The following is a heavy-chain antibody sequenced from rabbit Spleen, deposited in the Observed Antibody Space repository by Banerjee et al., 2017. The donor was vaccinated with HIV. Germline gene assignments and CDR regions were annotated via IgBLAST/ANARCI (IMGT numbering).Heavy chain of an antibody. Sequence: QSLEESGGDLVKPGASLTLTCTASGFSFTGNYWMCWVRQAPGKGPEWIVCNGIGDGKTCYASWAKGGFTISKTSSTTVTLQMTSLTDADTATYFCARRFYGGGGGYDLWGPGTLVTVS. V-gene: IGHV1S40*01. J-gene: IGHJ4*01. CDR3: ARRFYGGGGGYDL. CDR1: GFSFTGNYW. CDR2: NGIGDGKT. D-gene: IGHD1-1*01.